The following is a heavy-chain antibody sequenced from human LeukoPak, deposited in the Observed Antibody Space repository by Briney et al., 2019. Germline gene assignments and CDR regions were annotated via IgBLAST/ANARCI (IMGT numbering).Heavy chain of an antibody. J-gene: IGHJ5*02. CDR3: ARGLTFGELSDWFDP. D-gene: IGHD3-10*01. CDR1: GYTFTSYG. CDR2: ISVYNGNT. Sequence: ASVKVSCKASGYTFTSYGISWVRQAPGQGLEWMGWISVYNGNTNYAQKLQGRVTMTTDTSTSTAYMELRSLRSDDTAVYYCARGLTFGELSDWFDPWGQGTLVTVSS. V-gene: IGHV1-18*04.